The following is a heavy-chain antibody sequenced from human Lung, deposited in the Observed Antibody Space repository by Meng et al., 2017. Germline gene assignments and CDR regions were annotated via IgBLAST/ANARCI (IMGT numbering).Heavy chain of an antibody. CDR1: GFSFTDAW. J-gene: IGHJ4*02. D-gene: IGHD6-13*01. Sequence: GRLVGAVGGLVRPGGSLRLSWVASGFSFTDAWMSWVRQAPGKGLEWVGRIKSNSDGGTTDYAAPVKGRFTTSRDDSKNTLYLQMNSLITEDTAVYFCATGAAAADHWGQGTLVTVSS. V-gene: IGHV3-15*01. CDR2: IKSNSDGGTT. CDR3: ATGAAAADH.